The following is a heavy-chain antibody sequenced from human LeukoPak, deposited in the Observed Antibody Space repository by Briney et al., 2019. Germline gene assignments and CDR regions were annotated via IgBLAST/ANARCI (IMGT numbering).Heavy chain of an antibody. CDR1: GYRFTSYW. CDR2: IYPSDSDT. D-gene: IGHD4-17*01. J-gene: IGHJ3*01. CDR3: ASTNTSVSNAFDL. Sequence: PGASLKISCKASGYRFTSYWIGWVRQMPGKGLEYMGIIYPSDSDTRYSPSFQGQVTISADKSIWTAYLQWGSLTASDTAMYYCASTNTSVSNAFDLWGQGTMVTVSS. V-gene: IGHV5-51*01.